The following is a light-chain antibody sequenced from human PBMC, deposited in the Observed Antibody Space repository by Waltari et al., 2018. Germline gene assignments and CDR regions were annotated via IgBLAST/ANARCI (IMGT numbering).Light chain of an antibody. CDR2: EVT. V-gene: IGLV2-18*02. J-gene: IGLJ2*01. Sequence: QSALTQPPSVSGSPGQSVTISCTGTSSDVGRYNRVSWYQQPPGTAPKLMIYEVTTRPSGVSDRFSGSKSGNTASLTISGLQADDEADYYCSSYTIRSTWVFGGGTRVTVL. CDR3: SSYTIRSTWV. CDR1: SSDVGRYNR.